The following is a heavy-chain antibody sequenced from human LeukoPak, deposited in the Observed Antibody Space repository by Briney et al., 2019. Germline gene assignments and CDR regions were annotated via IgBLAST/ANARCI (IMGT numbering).Heavy chain of an antibody. Sequence: SETLSLTCAVYGGSFSGYYWSWIRQSPGKGLEWIGEINHSGTANYNPSLESRVSISVDSSKSQFSLNLMSVTAADTAVYFCARQSGEFFFDYWGQGTPVTVSS. CDR3: ARQSGEFFFDY. D-gene: IGHD2-15*01. CDR1: GGSFSGYY. CDR2: INHSGTA. V-gene: IGHV4-34*01. J-gene: IGHJ4*02.